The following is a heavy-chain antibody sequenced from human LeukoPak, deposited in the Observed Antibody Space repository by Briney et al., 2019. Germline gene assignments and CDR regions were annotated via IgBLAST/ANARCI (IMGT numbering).Heavy chain of an antibody. Sequence: GGSLRLSCAASGFTFSRYAMSWVRQAPGKGLEWVSTVSGSGGSAYYADSVKGRFTVSRDNSKNTLYLQMNSLRAEDTAVYYCAKSLANFDFDSWGQGTLVTVSS. CDR3: AKSLANFDFDS. J-gene: IGHJ4*02. D-gene: IGHD1-1*01. CDR1: GFTFSRYA. CDR2: VSGSGGSA. V-gene: IGHV3-23*01.